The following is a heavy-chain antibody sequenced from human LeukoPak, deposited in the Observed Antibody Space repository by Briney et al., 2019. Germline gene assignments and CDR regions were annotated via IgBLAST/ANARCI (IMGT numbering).Heavy chain of an antibody. CDR1: GYTFTSYA. CDR2: INAGNGNT. Sequence: GASVKVSCKASGYTFTSYAMHWVRQAPGQRLEWMGWINAGNGNTKYSQKFQGRVTITRDTSASTAYMELSSLRSEDTAVYYCARDLWVHRRSSGSSGSLAYWGQGTLVTVSS. CDR3: ARDLWVHRRSSGSSGSLAY. V-gene: IGHV1-3*01. J-gene: IGHJ4*02. D-gene: IGHD3-10*01.